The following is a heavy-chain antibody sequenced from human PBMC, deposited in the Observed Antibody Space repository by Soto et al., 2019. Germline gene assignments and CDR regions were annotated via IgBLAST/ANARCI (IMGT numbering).Heavy chain of an antibody. V-gene: IGHV4-4*02. Sequence: PSETLSLTCAVSGGSISSDNWWSWVRQPPGKGLEWIGEIYRSGSTNDNPSLKSRVTISVDKSKNQFSLKLTSVTAADTAVYYCESQQFSADDAFDIWGQGTMVTVSS. CDR2: IYRSGST. J-gene: IGHJ3*02. CDR1: GGSISSDNW. CDR3: ESQQFSADDAFDI.